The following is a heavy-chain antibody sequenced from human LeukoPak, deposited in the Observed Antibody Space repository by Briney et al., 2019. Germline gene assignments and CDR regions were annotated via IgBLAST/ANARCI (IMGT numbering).Heavy chain of an antibody. D-gene: IGHD2-2*01. V-gene: IGHV3-30-3*01. CDR3: ARGNSVVNYYHGLEL. CDR2: ISYDGSNK. J-gene: IGHJ6*02. Sequence: GGSLRLSCAASGFTFSTYAIHWVRQAPGKGLEWVESISYDGSNKYHVDSVKGRFTISRDNSKNTVYLQMNDLRPEDTAVYYCARGNSVVNYYHGLELCGQGTTVTVSS. CDR1: GFTFSTYA.